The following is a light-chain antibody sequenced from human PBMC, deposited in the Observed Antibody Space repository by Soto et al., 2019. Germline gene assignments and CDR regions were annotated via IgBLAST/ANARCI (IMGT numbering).Light chain of an antibody. CDR3: QQYGSSPT. Sequence: EIVLTQSPGTLSLSPGERATLSCRASQSVSSSYLAWYQQKPGQAPRLLIYGASSRATGIPDRFSGSGSGTDFTLTISCLEPEDFAVYYCQQYGSSPTFGQGTKVDI. V-gene: IGKV3-20*01. J-gene: IGKJ1*01. CDR1: QSVSSSY. CDR2: GAS.